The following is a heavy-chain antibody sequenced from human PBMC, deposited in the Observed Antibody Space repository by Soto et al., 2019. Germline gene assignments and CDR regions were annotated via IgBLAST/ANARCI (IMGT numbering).Heavy chain of an antibody. D-gene: IGHD1-26*01. CDR3: ARHVMGARGWVDEPL. Sequence: PSETLSLTCAVYGGSFSGYYWTWIRQPPGTGLEWIGEINHSGSTNYNPSLKSRVTISVDTSKNQFSLKLTSVTAADTAVYYCARHVMGARGWVDEPLWGQGTLVTVSS. CDR1: GGSFSGYY. J-gene: IGHJ4*02. CDR2: INHSGST. V-gene: IGHV4-34*01.